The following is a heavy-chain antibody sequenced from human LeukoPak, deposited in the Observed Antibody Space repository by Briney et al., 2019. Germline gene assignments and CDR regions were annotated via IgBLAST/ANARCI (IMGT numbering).Heavy chain of an antibody. CDR1: GYTFTSYY. V-gene: IGHV1-46*01. D-gene: IGHD3-10*01. Sequence: GASVKVSCKASGYTFTSYYMHWVRQAPGQGLEWMGIINPSSGSTSYAQKFQGRVTKTRDTSTSTVYMELSSLRSEDTAVYYCARPAEGYYGSGSPLDYWGQGALVTVSS. CDR3: ARPAEGYYGSGSPLDY. CDR2: INPSSGST. J-gene: IGHJ4*02.